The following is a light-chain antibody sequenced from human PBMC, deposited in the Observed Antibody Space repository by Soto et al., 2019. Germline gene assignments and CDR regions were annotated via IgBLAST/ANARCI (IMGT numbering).Light chain of an antibody. J-gene: IGKJ1*01. Sequence: EIVLTQSPGTLSLSPGERATLSCRASQSVGSGYLAWYQQKPGQAPRLLIYGASNRAPGIPDRFSGRGSGKNLTLPIQRLEPGDFCMYFCQQLGNSPGTFGRGAKVEIK. CDR2: GAS. V-gene: IGKV3-20*01. CDR1: QSVGSGY. CDR3: QQLGNSPGT.